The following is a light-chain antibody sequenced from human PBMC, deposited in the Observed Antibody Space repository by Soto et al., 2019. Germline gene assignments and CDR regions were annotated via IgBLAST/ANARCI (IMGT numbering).Light chain of an antibody. Sequence: QLVLTQSPSASASLGDSVKLTCTLSSGHSSYAIAWHQQQPEKGPRYLMKLNSDGSHSKGDGIPDRFSGSSSGAERYLTISSLQSEDEADYYCQTWGTGMGVFGGGTKLTVL. J-gene: IGLJ2*01. CDR3: QTWGTGMGV. CDR1: SGHSSYA. V-gene: IGLV4-69*01. CDR2: LNSDGSH.